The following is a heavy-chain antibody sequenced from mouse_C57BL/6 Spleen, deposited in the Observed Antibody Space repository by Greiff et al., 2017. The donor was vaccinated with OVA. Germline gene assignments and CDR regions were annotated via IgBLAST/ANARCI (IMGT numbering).Heavy chain of an antibody. CDR1: GYTFTSYR. J-gene: IGHJ2*01. CDR3: ARKDYGSSYAFFDY. Sequence: QVQLQQPGAELVRPGSSVKLSCKASGYTFTSYRMHWVKQRPIQGLEWIGNIDPSDSETHYNQKFKDKATLTVDKSSSTAYMQLSSLTSEDSAVYYCARKDYGSSYAFFDYWGQGTTLTVSS. D-gene: IGHD1-1*01. CDR2: IDPSDSET. V-gene: IGHV1-52*01.